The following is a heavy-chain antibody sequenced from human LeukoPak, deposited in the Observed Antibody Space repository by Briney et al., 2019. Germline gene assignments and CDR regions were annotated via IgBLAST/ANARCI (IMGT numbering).Heavy chain of an antibody. D-gene: IGHD3-22*01. CDR3: ARDDYYDGSGYYYFRRFSHDFDY. J-gene: IGHJ4*02. Sequence: GGSLRLSCAASGFTFTSYSMNWVRQAPGQGLEWVSYISSSSSTTYYAHSVQGRFTISRDNAKNSLYLEMNSLRAEDTAVYYCARDDYYDGSGYYYFRRFSHDFDYWGQGTLVTVSS. V-gene: IGHV3-48*04. CDR1: GFTFTSYS. CDR2: ISSSSSTT.